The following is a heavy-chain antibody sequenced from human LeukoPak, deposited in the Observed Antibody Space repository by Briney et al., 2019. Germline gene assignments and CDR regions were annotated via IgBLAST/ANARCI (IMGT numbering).Heavy chain of an antibody. CDR1: VGSISSYY. CDR2: MSDSGST. J-gene: IGHJ4*02. V-gene: IGHV4-59*01. Sequence: SETLSLTCTVSVGSISSYYWIWIRQPPGRGLEWVGYMSDSGSTNYNPSLKSRVTISVDTSKNQFSLKLSSVTAADTAVYYCARVSSGAFDYWGQGTLVTVSS. D-gene: IGHD6-25*01. CDR3: ARVSSGAFDY.